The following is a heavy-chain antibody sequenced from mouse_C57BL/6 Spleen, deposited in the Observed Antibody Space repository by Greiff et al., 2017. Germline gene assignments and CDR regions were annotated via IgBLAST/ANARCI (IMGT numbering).Heavy chain of an antibody. V-gene: IGHV1-64*01. Sequence: QVQLQQPGAELVKPGASVKLSCKASGYTFTSYWMHWVKQRPGQGLEWIGMIHPNSGSTNYNEKFKSKATLTVDKSSSTAYMQLSSLTSEDSAVYYCARVYSNYDAMDYWGQGTSVTVSS. CDR1: GYTFTSYW. D-gene: IGHD2-5*01. J-gene: IGHJ4*01. CDR2: IHPNSGST. CDR3: ARVYSNYDAMDY.